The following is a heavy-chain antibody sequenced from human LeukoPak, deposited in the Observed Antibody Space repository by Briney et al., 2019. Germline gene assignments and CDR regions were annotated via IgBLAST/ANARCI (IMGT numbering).Heavy chain of an antibody. CDR3: ARGFEVQDYDILTGYYYYYMDV. D-gene: IGHD3-9*01. CDR1: GYTFSSHD. CDR2: MNPNSGNT. Sequence: ASVKVSCKASGYTFSSHDINWVRQATGQGLEWMGWMNPNSGNTGYAQKFQGRVTMTRNTSISTAYMELSSLRSEDTAVYYCARGFEVQDYDILTGYYYYYMDVWGKGTTVTISS. J-gene: IGHJ6*03. V-gene: IGHV1-8*01.